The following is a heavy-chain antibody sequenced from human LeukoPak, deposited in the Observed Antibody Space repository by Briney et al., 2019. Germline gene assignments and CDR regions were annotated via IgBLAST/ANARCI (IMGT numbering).Heavy chain of an antibody. CDR1: GGSISSGSYY. CDR2: IYTSGST. J-gene: IGHJ4*02. D-gene: IGHD6-19*01. Sequence: PSQTLSLTCTVSGGSISSGSYYWSWIRQPAGKGLEWIGRIYTSGSTNYNPSLKSRVTISVDTSKNQFSLKLSSVTAADTAVYYCAKGGGSSGRSYYFDYWGQGTLVTVSS. CDR3: AKGGGSSGRSYYFDY. V-gene: IGHV4-61*02.